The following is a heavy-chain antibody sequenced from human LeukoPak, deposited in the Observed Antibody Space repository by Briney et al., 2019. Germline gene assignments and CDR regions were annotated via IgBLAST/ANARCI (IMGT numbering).Heavy chain of an antibody. CDR2: IYYSGST. V-gene: IGHV4-59*01. CDR1: GGSISSYY. Sequence: SETLSLTCTVSGGSISSYYWSWIRQPPGKGLEWIAYIYYSGSTNYNPSLKSRVTISVDTSKNQFSLKLSSVTAADTAVYYCARDDSGYDYFDNWGQGTLVTVSS. J-gene: IGHJ4*02. CDR3: ARDDSGYDYFDN. D-gene: IGHD5-12*01.